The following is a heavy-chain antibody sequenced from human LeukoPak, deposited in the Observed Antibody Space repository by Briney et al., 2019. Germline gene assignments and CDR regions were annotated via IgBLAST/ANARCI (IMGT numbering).Heavy chain of an antibody. CDR1: GGSFSGYY. V-gene: IGHV4-34*01. Sequence: SETLSLTCAVYGGSFSGYYWSWIRQSPEKGLEWIGEINHSGSTNYNPSLKSRVTMSVDTSKKQFSLKLSSVTAADTAVYYCARVSSSWYQDWYFDLWGRGTLVTVSS. CDR2: INHSGST. CDR3: ARVSSSWYQDWYFDL. D-gene: IGHD6-13*01. J-gene: IGHJ2*01.